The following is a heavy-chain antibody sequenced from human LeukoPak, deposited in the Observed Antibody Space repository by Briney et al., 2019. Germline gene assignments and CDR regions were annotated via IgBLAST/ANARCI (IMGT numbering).Heavy chain of an antibody. J-gene: IGHJ5*02. Sequence: GASVKVSCKASGYTFTGYYMHWVRQAPGQGLEWMGWINPNSGGINYAQKFQGRVTMTRDTSISTAYMELSRLRSDDTAVYYCARGLHSARTNWFDPWGQGTLVTVSS. CDR3: ARGLHSARTNWFDP. D-gene: IGHD6-6*01. CDR2: INPNSGGI. CDR1: GYTFTGYY. V-gene: IGHV1-2*02.